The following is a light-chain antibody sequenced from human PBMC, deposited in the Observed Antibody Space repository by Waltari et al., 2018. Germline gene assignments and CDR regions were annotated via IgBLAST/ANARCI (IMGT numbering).Light chain of an antibody. J-gene: IGKJ1*01. CDR2: DAS. CDR1: QSVGTS. Sequence: EIFLTQSPATLSVSAGERAALSCRASQSVGTSLAWYQHRTGQAPRLLIYDASKRAPGIPARFSGSGSGTDFTLAIDTLEPEDFAVYYCQQRHTWPRTFGQGTKVEI. V-gene: IGKV3-11*01. CDR3: QQRHTWPRT.